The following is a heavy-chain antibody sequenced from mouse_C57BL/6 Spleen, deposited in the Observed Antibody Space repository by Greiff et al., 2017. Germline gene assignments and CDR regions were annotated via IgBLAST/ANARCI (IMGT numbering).Heavy chain of an antibody. CDR3: ARDDGSSYGNYFDY. J-gene: IGHJ2*01. Sequence: VQLQQSGPELVKPGDSVKISCKASGYSFTGYFMNWVMQSHGKSLEWIGRINPYNGDTFSNQKFKGKATLTVDKSSSTAHMELRSLTSEDSAVYYCARDDGSSYGNYFDYWGQGTTLTVSS. V-gene: IGHV1-20*01. CDR2: INPYNGDT. D-gene: IGHD1-1*01. CDR1: GYSFTGYF.